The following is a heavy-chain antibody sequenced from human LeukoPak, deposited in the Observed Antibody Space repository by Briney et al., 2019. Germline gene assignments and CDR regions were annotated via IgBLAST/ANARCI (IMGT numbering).Heavy chain of an antibody. Sequence: GGSLRLSCAASGFTFSGSAIHWVRQSSGKGLEWVGQIDKKDEGYATATAYAASVKGRFTISRDDSINTAYLQMKSLKTEDTALYYCTRDGGTYNWFDPWGQGTLVTVSS. V-gene: IGHV3-73*01. J-gene: IGHJ5*02. CDR2: IDKKDEGYATAT. D-gene: IGHD1-26*01. CDR3: TRDGGTYNWFDP. CDR1: GFTFSGSA.